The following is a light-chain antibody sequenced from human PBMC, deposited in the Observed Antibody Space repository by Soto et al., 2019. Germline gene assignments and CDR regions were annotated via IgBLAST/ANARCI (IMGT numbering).Light chain of an antibody. J-gene: IGKJ2*01. Sequence: DIVMTQSPDSLAVSLGERATINCKSSQSVLYSSNNKNYLAWYQQKPGQPPKLLIYWASTRESGVPDRFSGSGSVTDFTLTICSLQAEDVAVYYCQHYYSTLPYTFGQGTKLEIK. CDR2: WAS. CDR3: QHYYSTLPYT. V-gene: IGKV4-1*01. CDR1: QSVLYSSNNKNY.